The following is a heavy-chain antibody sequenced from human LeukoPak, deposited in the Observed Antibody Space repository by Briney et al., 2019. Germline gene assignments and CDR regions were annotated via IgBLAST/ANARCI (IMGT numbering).Heavy chain of an antibody. Sequence: SQTLSLTCTVSGGSISSGGYYWSWIRQPPGKGLEWIGYIYHSGSTYYNPSLKSRVTISVDRSKNQFSLKLSSVTAADTAVYYCARETTLMGYSSGLGFNYWGQGTPVTVSS. CDR2: IYHSGST. CDR1: GGSISSGGYY. CDR3: ARETTLMGYSSGLGFNY. J-gene: IGHJ4*02. D-gene: IGHD6-19*01. V-gene: IGHV4-30-2*01.